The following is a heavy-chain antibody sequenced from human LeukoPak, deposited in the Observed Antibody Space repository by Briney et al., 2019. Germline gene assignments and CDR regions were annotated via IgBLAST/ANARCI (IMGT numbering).Heavy chain of an antibody. CDR3: AKGDNGPWHY. Sequence: SETLSLTCNVSGDSISRSRHFWAWIRQPPGKGLEWIGEINHSGSTNYNPSLKSRVTISVDTSKNQFSLKLSSVTAADTAVYYCAKGDNGPWHYWGQGTLVTVSS. J-gene: IGHJ4*02. V-gene: IGHV4-39*07. CDR2: INHSGST. D-gene: IGHD1-14*01. CDR1: GDSISRSRHF.